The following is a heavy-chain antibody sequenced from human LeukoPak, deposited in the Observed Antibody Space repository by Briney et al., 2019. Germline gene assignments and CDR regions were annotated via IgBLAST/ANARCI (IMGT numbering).Heavy chain of an antibody. J-gene: IGHJ4*02. D-gene: IGHD3-22*01. CDR3: ARDGSSGYYYALDY. CDR1: GFTFDDYG. CDR2: INWNGGST. V-gene: IGHV3-20*04. Sequence: GGSLRLSCAASGFTFDDYGMSWVRQASGKGLEWVSGINWNGGSTGYADSVKGRFTISRDNAKNSLYLQMNSLRAEDTALYYCARDGSSGYYYALDYWGQGTLVTVSS.